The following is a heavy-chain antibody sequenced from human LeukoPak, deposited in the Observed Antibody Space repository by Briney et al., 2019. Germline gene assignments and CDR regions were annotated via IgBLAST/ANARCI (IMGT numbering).Heavy chain of an antibody. J-gene: IGHJ4*02. CDR3: ARGLTYYYDSSGYYSSYYFDY. V-gene: IGHV4-34*01. CDR1: GGSFSGYY. CDR2: INHSGST. D-gene: IGHD3-22*01. Sequence: KTSETLSLTCTVYGGSFSGYYWSWIRQPPGKGLEWIGEINHSGSTNYNPSLKSRVTISVDTSKNQFSLKLSSVTAADTAVYYCARGLTYYYDSSGYYSSYYFDYWGQGTLVTVSS.